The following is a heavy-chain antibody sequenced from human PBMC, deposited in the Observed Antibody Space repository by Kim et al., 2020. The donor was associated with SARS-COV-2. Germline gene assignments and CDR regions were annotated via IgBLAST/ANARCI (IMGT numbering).Heavy chain of an antibody. D-gene: IGHD3-10*01. CDR3: ARRTMITYYYGSGPLTRLMGNYGMDV. V-gene: IGHV4-59*13. CDR2: IYYSGST. CDR1: GGSISSYY. Sequence: SETLSLTCTVSGGSISSYYWSWIRQPPGKGLEWIGYIYYSGSTNYNPSLKSRVTISVDTSKNQFSLKLSSVTAADTAVYYCARRTMITYYYGSGPLTRLMGNYGMDVWGQGTTVTVSS. J-gene: IGHJ6*02.